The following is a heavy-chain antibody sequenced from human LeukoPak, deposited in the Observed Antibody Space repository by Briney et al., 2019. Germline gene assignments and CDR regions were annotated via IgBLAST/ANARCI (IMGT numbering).Heavy chain of an antibody. CDR1: GYSFTGNF. D-gene: IGHD3-16*01. J-gene: IGHJ6*02. CDR3: ARRFYYAMDV. V-gene: IGHV1-2*02. Sequence: ASVKVSCKASGYSFTGNFMQWVRQAPGQGLEWMGWINPNSGDTNYAQKFQGRVAMTRDTSISTAYMELSRLGSDDAAVYYCARRFYYAMDVWGQGTTVTVSS. CDR2: INPNSGDT.